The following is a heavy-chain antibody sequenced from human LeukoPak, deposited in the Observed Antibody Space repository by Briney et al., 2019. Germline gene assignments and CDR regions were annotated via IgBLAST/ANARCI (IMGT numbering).Heavy chain of an antibody. J-gene: IGHJ5*02. V-gene: IGHV4-59*01. CDR3: ARTHYYGSGSYCWFDP. CDR1: GGSISSYY. D-gene: IGHD3-10*01. Sequence: SETLSLTCTVSGGSISSYYWSWIRHPPGKGLEWIGYIYYSGSTNYNPSLKSRVTISVDTSKNQFSLKLSSVTAADTAVYYCARTHYYGSGSYCWFDPWGQGTLVTVSS. CDR2: IYYSGST.